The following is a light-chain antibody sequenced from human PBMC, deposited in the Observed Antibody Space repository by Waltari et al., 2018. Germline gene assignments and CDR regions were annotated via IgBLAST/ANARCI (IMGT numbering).Light chain of an antibody. CDR1: HSLVYSDGNTY. J-gene: IGKJ2*01. CDR2: KVS. V-gene: IGKV2-30*01. Sequence: DVVMTQSPLSLPVTLGQPASISCRASHSLVYSDGNTYLNWFHQRPGQSPRRLIYKVSNRDSGVPDRFSGSGSGTDFTLKISRVEAEDVGIYYCMQGIHLPPYTFGQGTKLEIK. CDR3: MQGIHLPPYT.